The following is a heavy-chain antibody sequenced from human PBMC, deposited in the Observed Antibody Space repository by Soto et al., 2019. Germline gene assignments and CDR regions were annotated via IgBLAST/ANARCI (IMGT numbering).Heavy chain of an antibody. CDR2: IIPIFGTA. CDR3: ASGGSSSWSGGTFDP. Sequence: SVKVSCKASGGTFSSYAISWVRQAPGQGLEWMGGIIPIFGTANYAQKFQGRVTITADKSTSTAYMELSSLRSEDTAVYYCASGGSSSWSGGTFDPWGPGTMVTVSS. J-gene: IGHJ5*02. CDR1: GGTFSSYA. V-gene: IGHV1-69*06. D-gene: IGHD6-13*01.